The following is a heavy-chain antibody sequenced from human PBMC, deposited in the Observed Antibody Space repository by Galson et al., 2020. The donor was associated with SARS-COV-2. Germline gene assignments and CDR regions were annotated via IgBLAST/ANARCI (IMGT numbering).Heavy chain of an antibody. CDR1: GYTLPEIT. D-gene: IGHD2-21*02. Sequence: ASMKVSCKVFGYTLPEITMQWVRPDPGTGLEWMGGFDPEDGETIYAQKFQGRVTMTEDTSTDTAYMELSSLRSEDTAVYYCATFLAYCGGDCYYSLDYWGQGTLVTVSS. CDR2: FDPEDGET. V-gene: IGHV1-24*01. J-gene: IGHJ4*02. CDR3: ATFLAYCGGDCYYSLDY.